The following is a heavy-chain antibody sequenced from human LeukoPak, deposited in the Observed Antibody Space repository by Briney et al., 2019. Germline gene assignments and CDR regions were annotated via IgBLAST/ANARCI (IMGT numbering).Heavy chain of an antibody. CDR1: GFTVSSNS. CDR2: IYSDNT. Sequence: PGGSLRLSCTVSGFTVSSNSMSWVRQAPGEGLEWVSFIYSDNTHYSDSVKGRFTISRDNSKKTLYLEVSSLTGEDTAVYYCAKDDAWIRFGEWSQGALVTVSS. D-gene: IGHD3-10*01. J-gene: IGHJ4*02. V-gene: IGHV3-53*01. CDR3: AKDDAWIRFGE.